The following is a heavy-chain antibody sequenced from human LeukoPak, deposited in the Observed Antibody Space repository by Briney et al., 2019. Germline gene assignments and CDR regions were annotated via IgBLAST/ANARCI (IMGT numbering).Heavy chain of an antibody. CDR1: GFTFSSYA. CDR3: ASVDDLDAFAM. D-gene: IGHD5-12*01. CDR2: ISDDGINK. J-gene: IGHJ3*02. Sequence: PGGSLRLSCAASGFTFSSYAMHWVRQAPGKGLEWVAVISDDGINKYYADPVKGRFTISRDNSKNTLYLEMSSLRAEDTAVYYCASVDDLDAFAMWGQGTMVIVFS. V-gene: IGHV3-30*04.